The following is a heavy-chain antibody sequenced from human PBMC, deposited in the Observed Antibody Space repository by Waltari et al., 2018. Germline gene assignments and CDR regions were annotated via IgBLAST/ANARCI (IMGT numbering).Heavy chain of an antibody. CDR3: ARQPPGVITGTTYLDY. V-gene: IGHV7-4-1*02. CDR1: GYTFTSYA. D-gene: IGHD1-7*01. Sequence: QVQLVQSGSELKKPGASVKVSCKASGYTFTSYAMNWVRQAPGQGLEWMGWSNTRPGNPTYAQGFNGRFVFSLDTSVSTAYRQISSLKAEDTAVYYCARQPPGVITGTTYLDYWGQGTLVTVSS. J-gene: IGHJ4*02. CDR2: SNTRPGNP.